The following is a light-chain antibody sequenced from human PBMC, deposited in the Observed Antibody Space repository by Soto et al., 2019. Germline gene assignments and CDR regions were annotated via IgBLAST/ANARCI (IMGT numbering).Light chain of an antibody. CDR3: QQYDNLPLT. J-gene: IGKJ4*01. Sequence: QMTQSPSSLSASVGDRVTITCQASQDISNYLNWYQQKPGKAPKLLIYDASNLETGVPSRFSGSGSGTDFTFTISSLQPENIATYYCQQYDNLPLTFGGGTKVDIK. CDR2: DAS. V-gene: IGKV1-33*01. CDR1: QDISNY.